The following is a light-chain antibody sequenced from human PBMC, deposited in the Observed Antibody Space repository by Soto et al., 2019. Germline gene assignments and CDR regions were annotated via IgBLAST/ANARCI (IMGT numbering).Light chain of an antibody. Sequence: ELVLTQSPGTLSLSPGERATLSCRASEFITSSYLAWYQQKPGQAPRLLIYGASNRATGIPDRFSGSGSGTDFTLTISRLEPEDFALYYCQQYGSSRTFGQGTKVDIK. CDR3: QQYGSSRT. V-gene: IGKV3-20*01. J-gene: IGKJ1*01. CDR2: GAS. CDR1: EFITSSY.